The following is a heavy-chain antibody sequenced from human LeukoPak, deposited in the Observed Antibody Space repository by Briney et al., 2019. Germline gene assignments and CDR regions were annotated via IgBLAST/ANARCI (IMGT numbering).Heavy chain of an antibody. D-gene: IGHD6-13*01. Sequence: SETLSLTCTVSGGSISSSSYYWGWIRQPPGKGLEWIGSIYYSGSTYYNPSLKSRVTISVDTSKNQFSLKLSSVTAADTAVYYCARSAPYSIPGLLRRVYFDYWGQGTLVTVSS. CDR3: ARSAPYSIPGLLRRVYFDY. V-gene: IGHV4-39*01. CDR2: IYYSGST. J-gene: IGHJ4*02. CDR1: GGSISSSSYY.